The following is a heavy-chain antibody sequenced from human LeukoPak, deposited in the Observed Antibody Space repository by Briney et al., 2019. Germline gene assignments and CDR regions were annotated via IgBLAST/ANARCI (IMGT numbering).Heavy chain of an antibody. CDR2: ISSSSSYI. J-gene: IGHJ4*02. CDR1: GFTFSSYS. D-gene: IGHD3-9*01. CDR3: ARVSYYDILTGYYDNYFDY. Sequence: PGGSLRLSCAASGFTFSSYSMNWVRQAPGKGLEWVSSISSSSSYIYYADSVKGRFTISRDNAKNSLYLQMNSLRAEDTAVYYCARVSYYDILTGYYDNYFDYWGQGTLVTVSS. V-gene: IGHV3-21*01.